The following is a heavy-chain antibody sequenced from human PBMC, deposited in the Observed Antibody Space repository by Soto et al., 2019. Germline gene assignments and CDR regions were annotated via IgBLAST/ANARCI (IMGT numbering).Heavy chain of an antibody. CDR2: IYYSGST. CDR3: ARSGRKAGTTGADY. D-gene: IGHD1-1*01. V-gene: IGHV4-59*01. CDR1: GGSISSYY. Sequence: SETLSLTCTVSGGSISSYYWSWIRQPPGKGLEWIGYIYYSGSTNYNPSLKSRVTISVDTSKNQFSLKLSSVTAADTAVYYCARSGRKAGTTGADYWGKGTLVTVSS. J-gene: IGHJ4*02.